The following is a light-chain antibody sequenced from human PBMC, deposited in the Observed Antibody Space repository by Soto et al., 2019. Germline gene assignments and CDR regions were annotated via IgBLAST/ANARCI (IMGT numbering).Light chain of an antibody. CDR3: QKYSGAPPT. Sequence: DIQMTQSPSSLSTSVGDRVTITCRASQAIGIYLAWYQQKPGKVPKLLTYAASTLQSGVPSRFSGSGSGTDFTLTINSLQPEDVATYYCQKYSGAPPTFGQGTKVEIK. CDR1: QAIGIY. V-gene: IGKV1-27*01. J-gene: IGKJ1*01. CDR2: AAS.